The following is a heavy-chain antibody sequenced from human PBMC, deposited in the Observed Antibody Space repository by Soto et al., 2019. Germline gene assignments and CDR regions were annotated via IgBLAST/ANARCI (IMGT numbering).Heavy chain of an antibody. CDR2: IYYSGST. D-gene: IGHD5-12*01. CDR3: ARGESYSGYDYPIDY. V-gene: IGHV4-59*01. J-gene: IGHJ4*02. Sequence: SETLSLTCTVSGGSISSYYWSWIRQPPGKGLEWIGYIYYSGSTNYNPSLKSRVTISVDTSKNQFSLKLSSVTAADTAVYYCARGESYSGYDYPIDYWGQGTLVTVSS. CDR1: GGSISSYY.